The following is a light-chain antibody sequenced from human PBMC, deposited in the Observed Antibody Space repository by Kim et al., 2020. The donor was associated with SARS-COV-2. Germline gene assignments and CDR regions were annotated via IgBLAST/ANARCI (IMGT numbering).Light chain of an antibody. CDR1: QSVDSSD. CDR2: GAS. CDR3: QHYDTSSLT. J-gene: IGKJ4*01. Sequence: PGERATLSCRASQSVDSSDLTWYQQKGGLTPRLLIYGASTRATGIPDRFIGTGSGTDFTLTISRLEPEDFAVYYCQHYDTSSLTFGGGTKLE. V-gene: IGKV3-20*01.